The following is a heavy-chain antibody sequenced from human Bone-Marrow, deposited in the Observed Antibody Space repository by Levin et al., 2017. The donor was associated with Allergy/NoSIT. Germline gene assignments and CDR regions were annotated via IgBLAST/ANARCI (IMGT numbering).Heavy chain of an antibody. V-gene: IGHV4-61*02. CDR1: GGSIYSGSHY. CDR3: ASLYGYTYGSGGFDV. Sequence: SETLSLTCTVSGGSIYSGSHYWTWIRQPAGKGLEWIGRIYTSGSPSYNPSLKSRVTITLDTSTNQYPLRLTSVTAADTAVDYCASLYGYTYGSGGFDVWGQGTKVTVS. D-gene: IGHD5-18*01. CDR2: IYTSGSP. J-gene: IGHJ3*01.